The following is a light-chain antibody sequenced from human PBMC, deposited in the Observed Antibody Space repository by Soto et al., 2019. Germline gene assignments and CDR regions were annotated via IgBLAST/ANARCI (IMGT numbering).Light chain of an antibody. CDR1: SSDVGNYIL. J-gene: IGLJ3*02. V-gene: IGLV2-23*01. Sequence: QSALTQPASVSASPGQSISISCTGTSSDVGNYILVSWYQHHPGKAPKLIISEDDKRPSGVSNRFSGAKSGTTASLSISGLQVEDEADYYCCSYAGSNSWVSGGRTKVTAL. CDR3: CSYAGSNSWV. CDR2: EDD.